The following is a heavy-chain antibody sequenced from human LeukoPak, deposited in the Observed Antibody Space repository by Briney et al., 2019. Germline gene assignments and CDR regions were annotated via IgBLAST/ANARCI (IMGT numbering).Heavy chain of an antibody. J-gene: IGHJ6*03. V-gene: IGHV1-2*02. D-gene: IGHD3-10*01. CDR2: INPNSGGT. CDR3: GRDQSPNAGMVPYYHYYIDV. CDR1: GYTFTGYY. Sequence: ASVKVSCTASGYTFTGYYMSWVRQAPGQGLEWMAWINPNSGGTNYAETFQGRVTITRDTSINTLYLEMSRLRAEDTAVYYCGRDQSPNAGMVPYYHYYIDVWGKGTPVTVSS.